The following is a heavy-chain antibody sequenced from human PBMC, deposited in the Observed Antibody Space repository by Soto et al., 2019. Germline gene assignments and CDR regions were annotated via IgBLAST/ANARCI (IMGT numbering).Heavy chain of an antibody. CDR1: GFTFSSYG. D-gene: IGHD6-13*01. J-gene: IGHJ4*02. V-gene: IGHV3-30*18. CDR2: ISYDGSNK. Sequence: QVQLVESGGGVVQPGRSLRLSCVASGFTFSSYGMHWVRQAPGKGLEWVAVISYDGSNKYYADSVKGRFTISRDNSKNTLYLQMNSLRAEDTAVYYCAKDLRVSSWFSGLVGYWGQGTLVTVSS. CDR3: AKDLRVSSWFSGLVGY.